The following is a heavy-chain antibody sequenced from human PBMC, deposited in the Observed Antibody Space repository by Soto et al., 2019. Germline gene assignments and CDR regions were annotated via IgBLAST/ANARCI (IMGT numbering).Heavy chain of an antibody. V-gene: IGHV4-34*01. CDR2: INDSVTT. CDR3: ARETSQNVYSHYGMDV. CDR1: GGSFLGFY. J-gene: IGHJ6*02. Sequence: SETLSLTCAIYGGSFLGFYWRWIRQPPGKGLEWIGEINDSVTTNYNPSLKSRVTISADTSKTHFSLRLTSVTAADTAVYYCARETSQNVYSHYGMDVWGQGTTVT.